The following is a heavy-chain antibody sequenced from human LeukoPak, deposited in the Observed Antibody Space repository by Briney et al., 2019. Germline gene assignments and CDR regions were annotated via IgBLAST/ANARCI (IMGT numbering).Heavy chain of an antibody. CDR3: ARGPRRWLQF. D-gene: IGHD5-24*01. CDR1: GGSFSGYY. CDR2: INHSGST. J-gene: IGHJ4*02. Sequence: SETLSLTCAVYGGSFSGYYWSWIRQPPGKGLEWIGEINHSGSTNYNPSLKSRVTISVDTSKNQFSLKLSSVTAADTAVYYCARGPRRWLQFWGQGTLVTVSS. V-gene: IGHV4-34*01.